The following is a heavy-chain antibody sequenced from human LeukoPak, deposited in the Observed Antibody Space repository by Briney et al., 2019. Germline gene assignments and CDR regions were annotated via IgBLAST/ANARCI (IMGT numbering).Heavy chain of an antibody. CDR1: GFIFSSYW. D-gene: IGHD6-13*01. V-gene: IGHV3-74*01. Sequence: PGGSLRLSCAASGFIFSSYWMHWVRQAPGKGLLWVSRINTDGSSTNYADSVKGRFTISRDNAKNTLYLQMHSLRAEDTAVYFCARVAYSSNWYFDYWGQGTLVTVSS. CDR3: ARVAYSSNWYFDY. CDR2: INTDGSST. J-gene: IGHJ4*02.